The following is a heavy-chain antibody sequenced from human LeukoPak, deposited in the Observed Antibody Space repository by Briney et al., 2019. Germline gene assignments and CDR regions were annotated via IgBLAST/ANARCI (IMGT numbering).Heavy chain of an antibody. CDR2: MNPNSGNT. V-gene: IGHV1-8*01. CDR3: ARVPRGDYGLDY. Sequence: ASVKVSCKASGYTFTSYDINWVRQATGQGLEWMGWMNPNSGNTGSAQKFQGRVTMTRDTSISTAYMELSRLRSDDTAVYYCARVPRGDYGLDYWGQGTLVTVSS. D-gene: IGHD4/OR15-4a*01. J-gene: IGHJ4*02. CDR1: GYTFTSYD.